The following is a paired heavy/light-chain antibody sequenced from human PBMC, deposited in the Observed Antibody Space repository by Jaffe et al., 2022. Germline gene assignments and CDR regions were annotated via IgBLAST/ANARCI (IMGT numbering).Heavy chain of an antibody. CDR1: GYTFTGYY. J-gene: IGHJ5*02. CDR3: ARDLLGYPSDPPNWFDP. CDR2: INPNSGGT. V-gene: IGHV1-2*06. Sequence: QVQLVQSGAEVKKPGASVKVSCKASGYTFTGYYMHWVRQAPGQGLEWMGRINPNSGGTNYAQKFQGRVTMTRDTSISTAYMELSRLRSDDTAVYYCARDLLGYPSDPPNWFDPWGQGTLVTVSS. D-gene: IGHD6-13*01.
Light chain of an antibody. CDR1: QSISSY. CDR3: QQSYSTPR. V-gene: IGKV1-39*01. Sequence: DIQMTQSPSSLSASVGDRVTITCRASQSISSYLNWYQQKPGKAPKLLIYAASSLQSGVPSRFSGSGSGTDFTLTISSLQPEDFATYYCQQSYSTPRFGQGTKLEIK. J-gene: IGKJ2*01. CDR2: AAS.